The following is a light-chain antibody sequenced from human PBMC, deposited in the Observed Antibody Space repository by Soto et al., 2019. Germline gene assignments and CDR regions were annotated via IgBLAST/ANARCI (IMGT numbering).Light chain of an antibody. Sequence: ETVMTQSPVTLSVSPGERATLSCRASQSVSSNLAWYQQKPGQPPRLLIYGASTRATGIPARFSGSGSGTEFTLTISSLQSEDFAVYYCQQYNNWPLGFGQGTKVE. CDR3: QQYNNWPLG. J-gene: IGKJ1*01. V-gene: IGKV3-15*01. CDR1: QSVSSN. CDR2: GAS.